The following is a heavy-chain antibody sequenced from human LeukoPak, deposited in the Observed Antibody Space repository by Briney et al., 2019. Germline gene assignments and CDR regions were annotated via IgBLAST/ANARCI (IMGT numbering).Heavy chain of an antibody. CDR2: IYYSGST. CDR1: GGSLSSYY. CDR3: AREKLQYQNSYFRH. J-gene: IGHJ1*01. D-gene: IGHD4-11*01. V-gene: IGHV4-59*01. Sequence: SETLSLTCTVSGGSLSSYYWSWIRQPPGKGLEWIGYIYYSGSTNYNPSLKSRVTISVDTSKNQFSLKLSSVTAADTAVYYCAREKLQYQNSYFRHWGQGTLATVSS.